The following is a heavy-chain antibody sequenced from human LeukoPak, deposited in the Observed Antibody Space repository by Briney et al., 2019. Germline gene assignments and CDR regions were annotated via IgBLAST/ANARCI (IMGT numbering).Heavy chain of an antibody. Sequence: GGSLKLSCAASGFTFSDSAMHWVRQASGKGLEWLGRIRTQANNDATAYGASVTGRFIISRDDTRNTAYLQMNSLKTEDTAVYYCAGDYNSLTGLNYWGQGTLVTVSS. D-gene: IGHD3-9*01. CDR1: GFTFSDSA. CDR2: IRTQANNDAT. V-gene: IGHV3-73*01. CDR3: AGDYNSLTGLNY. J-gene: IGHJ4*02.